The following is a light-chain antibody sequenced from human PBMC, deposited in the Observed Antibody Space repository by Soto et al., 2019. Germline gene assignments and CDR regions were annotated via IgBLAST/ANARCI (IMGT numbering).Light chain of an antibody. Sequence: QSALTQPPSASGSPGQSVTISCTGTSSDVGGYNYVSWYQQHPGKAPKLMIYEVNKRPSGVPDRFSGSRSGNTASLTVSGHQAEDEADYNCSSYAGSNNVIFGGGTKLTVL. CDR2: EVN. CDR1: SSDVGGYNY. J-gene: IGLJ2*01. V-gene: IGLV2-8*01. CDR3: SSYAGSNNVI.